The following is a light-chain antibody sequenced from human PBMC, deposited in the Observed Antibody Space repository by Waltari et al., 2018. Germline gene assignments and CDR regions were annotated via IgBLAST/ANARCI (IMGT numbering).Light chain of an antibody. Sequence: QSALTPPASVSGSPGQWITISCPGSNSYVGTYNYVSWYQQHPGKAPKLLIYDVSKRPSGVSDRFSGSKSGNTASLTISGLQAEDEADYYCSSYTSSSTLVFGGGTKVTVL. CDR2: DVS. CDR3: SSYTSSSTLV. J-gene: IGLJ3*02. V-gene: IGLV2-14*01. CDR1: NSYVGTYNY.